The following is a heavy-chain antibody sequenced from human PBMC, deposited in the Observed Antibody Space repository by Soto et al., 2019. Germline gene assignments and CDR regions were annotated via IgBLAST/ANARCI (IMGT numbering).Heavy chain of an antibody. D-gene: IGHD6-13*01. CDR3: AKDAAGGRDYYYYYMDV. Sequence: EVQLLESGGGLVQPGGSLRLSCAASGFTFSYYAMCWVRQAPGRGLEWLSHISESGGSTYYADAVKGRFTISRDNSKNTLYLKMNSLRAEDTAVYYCAKDAAGGRDYYYYYMDVWGKGTTVAVSS. CDR1: GFTFSYYA. CDR2: ISESGGST. J-gene: IGHJ6*03. V-gene: IGHV3-23*01.